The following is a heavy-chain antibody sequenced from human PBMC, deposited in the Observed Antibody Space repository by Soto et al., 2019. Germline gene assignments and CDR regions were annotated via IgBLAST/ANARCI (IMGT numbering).Heavy chain of an antibody. V-gene: IGHV1-46*01. CDR2: INPSGGST. CDR1: GYTFTSYY. J-gene: IGHJ4*02. D-gene: IGHD3-9*01. CDR3: ARVATDTYYDILTGYRGSPLDY. Sequence: ASVKVSCKASGYTFTSYYTHWVRQAPGQGLEWMGIINPSGGSTSYAQKFQGRVTMTRDTSTSTVYMELSSLRSEDTAVYYCARVATDTYYDILTGYRGSPLDYWGQGTLVTVSS.